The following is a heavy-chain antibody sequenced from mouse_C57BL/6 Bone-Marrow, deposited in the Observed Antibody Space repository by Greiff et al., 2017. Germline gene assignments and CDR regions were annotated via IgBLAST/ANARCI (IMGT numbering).Heavy chain of an antibody. CDR2: IYPRSGNT. Sequence: QVHVKQSGAELARPGASVKLSCKASGYTFTSYGISWVKQRTGQGLEWIGEIYPRSGNTYYNEKFKGKATLTADKSSSTAYMELRSLTSEDSAVYFCAREEGSYYGTAWFAYWGQGTLVTVSA. CDR3: AREEGSYYGTAWFAY. CDR1: GYTFTSYG. D-gene: IGHD2-10*01. V-gene: IGHV1-81*01. J-gene: IGHJ3*01.